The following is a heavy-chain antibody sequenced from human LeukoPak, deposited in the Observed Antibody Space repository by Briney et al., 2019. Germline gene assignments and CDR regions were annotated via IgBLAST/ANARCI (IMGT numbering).Heavy chain of an antibody. CDR2: SYDSGST. Sequence: PSETLSLTCTVSGGSISTYYWSWIRQPPGMGLEWSGYSYDSGSTYCNPSLKTRVTISVDTSKNQFSLKLSSVTAADTAVYYCARVGSGSFDYWGQGTLVTVSS. CDR3: ARVGSGSFDY. D-gene: IGHD6-19*01. V-gene: IGHV4-59*01. J-gene: IGHJ4*02. CDR1: GGSISTYY.